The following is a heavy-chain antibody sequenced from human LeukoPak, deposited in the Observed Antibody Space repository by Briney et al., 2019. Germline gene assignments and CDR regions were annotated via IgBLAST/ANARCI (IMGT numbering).Heavy chain of an antibody. CDR1: GFTFRSSW. CDR2: IKHDGSEK. D-gene: IGHD5-18*01. V-gene: IGHV3-7*05. CDR3: TRDRYGD. J-gene: IGHJ4*02. Sequence: GGSLRLSCVVSGFTFRSSWMSWVRQAPGKGLEWLANIKHDGSEKFYVDSLKGRFTISRDNAKSSLFLQMNSLRVEDTAVYYCTRDRYGDWGQGTLVSVSS.